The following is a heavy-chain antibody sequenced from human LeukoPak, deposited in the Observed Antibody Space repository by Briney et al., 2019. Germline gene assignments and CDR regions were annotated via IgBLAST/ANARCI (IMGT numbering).Heavy chain of an antibody. CDR1: GVTFTTYA. Sequence: PAGSLRPSCAASGVTFTTYAMSWVRQAPARGLEWVSGIRGGGDTFYADSVKGRFTLSRDESRNTLYLKLNNLRVEDTAVYYCAKANWVSNADAVWWGQGTVVTVSS. J-gene: IGHJ4*02. D-gene: IGHD1-1*01. V-gene: IGHV3-23*01. CDR3: AKANWVSNADAVW. CDR2: IRGGGDT.